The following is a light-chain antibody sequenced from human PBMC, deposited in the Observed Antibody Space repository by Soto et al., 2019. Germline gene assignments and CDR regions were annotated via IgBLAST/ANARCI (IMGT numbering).Light chain of an antibody. CDR1: QSISTW. CDR3: QHYNSYSRAVT. J-gene: IGKJ4*01. V-gene: IGKV1-5*03. CDR2: MAS. Sequence: DIQMTQSPSTLSASVGDRVTITCRASQSISTWLAWYRQKPGKAPNLLIYMASILESGVPSRFSGSGSGTEFTLTISSLQPDDFATYYCQHYNSYSRAVTFGGGTKVEIK.